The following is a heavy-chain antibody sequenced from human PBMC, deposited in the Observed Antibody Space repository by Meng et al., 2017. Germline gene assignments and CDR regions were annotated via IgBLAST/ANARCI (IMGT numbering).Heavy chain of an antibody. CDR2: IDTKTGNP. J-gene: IGHJ4*02. Sequence: QVDLVQFGSELKKPGASVKVSCKASGYTLTSYAINWLRQAPGQGLQWMGWIDTKTGNPTYVPGFTGRLVFSLDTSVSTAYLQISGLKADDTAVYYCTRDGYSDCSRTSCFDSWGQGTLVTVSS. CDR3: TRDGYSDCSRTSCFDS. D-gene: IGHD2-2*01. V-gene: IGHV7-4-1*02. CDR1: GYTLTSYA.